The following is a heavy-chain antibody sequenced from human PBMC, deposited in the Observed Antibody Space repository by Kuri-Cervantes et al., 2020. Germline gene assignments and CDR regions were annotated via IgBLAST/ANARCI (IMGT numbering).Heavy chain of an antibody. V-gene: IGHV4-34*01. CDR1: GGSFSGYY. D-gene: IGHD3-22*01. J-gene: IGHJ4*02. Sequence: ESLKISCAVYGGSFSGYYWSWIRQPPGKGLEWIGEINRGGSTNYNPSLKSRVTISVDSSKSQFSLKLNSVTAADTAVYYCARALSSNGYVDHLAYWGQGTQVTVSS. CDR3: ARALSSNGYVDHLAY. CDR2: INRGGST.